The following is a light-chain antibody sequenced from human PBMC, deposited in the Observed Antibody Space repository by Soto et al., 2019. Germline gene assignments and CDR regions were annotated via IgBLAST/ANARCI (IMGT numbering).Light chain of an antibody. CDR3: SSYTSSSTLV. CDR1: SSDVGSYNR. V-gene: IGLV2-18*02. CDR2: EVR. J-gene: IGLJ2*01. Sequence: LTQPPSVSGSPGQSVTISCTGTSSDVGSYNRVSWYQQPPGTAPKLMIYEVRNRPSGVPDRFSGSKSGNTASLTISGLQAEDEADYYCSSYTSSSTLVFGGGTKLTVL.